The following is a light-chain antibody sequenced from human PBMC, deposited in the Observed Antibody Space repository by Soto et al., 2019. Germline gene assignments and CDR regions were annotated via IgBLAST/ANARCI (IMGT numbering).Light chain of an antibody. Sequence: DIVMTQSPATLSVSPGERATLSCRASQSLRSSLAWYQQKPGQAPRLLIYGASTRATGIPARFSGSGSGTEFTLTISSLQSEDFVVYYCQQYNNWPPYTFGQGTKVDI. V-gene: IGKV3D-15*01. J-gene: IGKJ2*01. CDR1: QSLRSS. CDR2: GAS. CDR3: QQYNNWPPYT.